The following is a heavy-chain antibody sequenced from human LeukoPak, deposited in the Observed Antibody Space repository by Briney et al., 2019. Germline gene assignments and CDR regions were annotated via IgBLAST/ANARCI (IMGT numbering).Heavy chain of an antibody. D-gene: IGHD6-19*01. CDR2: ISSNGGST. V-gene: IGHV3-64D*06. J-gene: IGHJ6*02. Sequence: GGSLRLSCSASGFTFSRYAMHWVRQAPGKGLEYVPAISSNGGSTYYADSVKGRFTISRDNSKNTLYLQMSSLRAEDTAVYYCAREDRQWLVRKYYYYGMDVWGQGTTVTVSS. CDR3: AREDRQWLVRKYYYYGMDV. CDR1: GFTFSRYA.